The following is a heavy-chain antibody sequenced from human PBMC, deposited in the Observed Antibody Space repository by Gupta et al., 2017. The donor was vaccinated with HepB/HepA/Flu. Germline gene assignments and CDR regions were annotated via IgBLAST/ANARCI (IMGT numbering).Heavy chain of an antibody. J-gene: IGHJ6*03. CDR1: GGTFSTYV. Sequence: QVWLVQSGAEVKKPGSSVKVSCKASGGTFSTYVISWVRQAPGQGLEWMGGIIPMFGTANYAQKFQGRVTITADESARTGYMELNTLKSEDTAVYYCALLGRPYVDTLMGVYYDNYHMDVWGKGTTVTVSS. CDR3: ALLGRPYVDTLMGVYYDNYHMDV. V-gene: IGHV1-69*01. CDR2: IIPMFGTA. D-gene: IGHD5-18*01.